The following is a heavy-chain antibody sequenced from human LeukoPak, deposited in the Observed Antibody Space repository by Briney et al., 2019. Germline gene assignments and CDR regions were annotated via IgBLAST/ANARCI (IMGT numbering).Heavy chain of an antibody. CDR1: GFTFSSCG. D-gene: IGHD6-13*01. CDR3: ASTIGSAGTQY. CDR2: IGNEGSNK. V-gene: IGHV3-33*01. J-gene: IGHJ4*02. Sequence: GGSLRLSCAASGFTFSSCGFHWVRQAPGKGLEWVALIGNEGSNKYYADAVKGRFTISRDNSKNRLYLQMNSLGAEDTAVYYCASTIGSAGTQYWGQGTLVTVSS.